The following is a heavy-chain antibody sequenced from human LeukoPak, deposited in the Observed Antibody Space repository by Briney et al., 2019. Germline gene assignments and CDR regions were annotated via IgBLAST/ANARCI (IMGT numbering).Heavy chain of an antibody. CDR2: IKQDGSEK. J-gene: IGHJ4*02. V-gene: IGHV3-7*03. Sequence: GGSLRLSCVASGFTFSGYWMSWVRQAPGKGLEWMANIKQDGSEKYYVDSVKGRFTTSRDNAKNSLYLQMNSLRAEDTAVYYCARGTYYYGSGSPETGYWGQGTLVTVSS. CDR3: ARGTYYYGSGSPETGY. CDR1: GFTFSGYW. D-gene: IGHD3-10*01.